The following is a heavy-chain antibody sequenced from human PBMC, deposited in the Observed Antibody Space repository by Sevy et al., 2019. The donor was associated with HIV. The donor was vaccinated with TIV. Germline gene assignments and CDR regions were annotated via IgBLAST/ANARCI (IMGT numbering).Heavy chain of an antibody. V-gene: IGHV3-48*01. CDR3: ARTKSNTAMVSSDY. CDR1: GIIFTTSG. CDR2: ISSSSSTM. D-gene: IGHD5-18*01. J-gene: IGHJ4*02. Sequence: GGSLRLSCAVSGIIFTTSGMHWVRQAPGQGLEWVSYISSSSSTMYYADSVKGRFTISRDNAKNSLYLQMNTLRAEDTAVYYCARTKSNTAMVSSDYWGQGTLVTVSS.